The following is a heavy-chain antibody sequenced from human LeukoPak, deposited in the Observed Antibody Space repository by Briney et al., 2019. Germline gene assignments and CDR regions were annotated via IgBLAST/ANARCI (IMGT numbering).Heavy chain of an antibody. CDR3: ARHKTGQGDYDILTGYSGVYNWFDP. J-gene: IGHJ5*02. CDR1: GGSFSGYY. CDR2: INHSGST. Sequence: SETLSLTCAVYGGSFSGYYWSWIRQPPGKGLEWIGEINHSGSTNYNPSLKSRVTISVDTSKNQFSLKLSSVTAADTAVYYCARHKTGQGDYDILTGYSGVYNWFDPRGQGTLVTVSS. V-gene: IGHV4-34*01. D-gene: IGHD3-9*01.